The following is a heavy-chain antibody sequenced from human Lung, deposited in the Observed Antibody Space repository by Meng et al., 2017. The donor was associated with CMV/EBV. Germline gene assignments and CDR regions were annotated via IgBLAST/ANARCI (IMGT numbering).Heavy chain of an antibody. CDR2: IYPGDSKP. CDR1: GFVLTNYW. V-gene: IGHV5-51*01. Sequence: KVSGFVLTNYWIGWVRQMPGKGLEWMGIIYPGDSKPIYSQYFEGQVTISADKSINTAYLQWSSLKASDTGTYYCARRYSGNLQWFDPWGQGTLVTVSS. D-gene: IGHD4-23*01. J-gene: IGHJ5*02. CDR3: ARRYSGNLQWFDP.